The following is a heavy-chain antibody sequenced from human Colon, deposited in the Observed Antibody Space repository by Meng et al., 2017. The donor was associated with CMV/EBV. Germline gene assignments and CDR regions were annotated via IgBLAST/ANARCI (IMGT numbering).Heavy chain of an antibody. D-gene: IGHD3-3*01. CDR2: INPNSGNT. CDR1: GYTFTSYD. V-gene: IGHV1-8*01. Sequence: ASVKVSCKASGYTFTSYDINWVRQATGQGLEWMGWINPNSGNTGYAQKFQGRVTMTRNTSISTAYMELSSLRSEDTAVYYCARGLLRFLEWFSPYYYYGMDVWGQGTTVTVSS. J-gene: IGHJ6*02. CDR3: ARGLLRFLEWFSPYYYYGMDV.